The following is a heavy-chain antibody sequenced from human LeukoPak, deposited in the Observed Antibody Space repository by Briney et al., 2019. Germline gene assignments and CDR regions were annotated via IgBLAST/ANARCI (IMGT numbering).Heavy chain of an antibody. Sequence: GESLKISCKCSGYSFTSYLIGWVRQMRGKGLEWMWIIYPSDSDTRYRPSFQGQVTISADKSSSTAYLQWSSLKASDTAMYYCAKEYYDRGPFDPWGQGTLVTVSS. V-gene: IGHV5-51*01. CDR3: AKEYYDRGPFDP. CDR2: IYPSDSDT. J-gene: IGHJ5*02. D-gene: IGHD3-22*01. CDR1: GYSFTSYL.